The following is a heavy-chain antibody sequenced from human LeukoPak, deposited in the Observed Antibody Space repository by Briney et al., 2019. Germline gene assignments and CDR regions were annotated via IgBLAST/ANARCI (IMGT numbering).Heavy chain of an antibody. V-gene: IGHV4-59*01. J-gene: IGHJ5*02. CDR3: ARASGSYLGWFDP. CDR1: GGSISGYY. CDR2: IYYSGST. Sequence: SETLSLTCTVSGGSISGYYWSWIRQPPGKGLEWIGYIYYSGSTNYNPSLKSRVTISVDTSKNQFSLKLSSVTAADTAVYYCARASGSYLGWFDPWGQGTLVTVSS. D-gene: IGHD1-26*01.